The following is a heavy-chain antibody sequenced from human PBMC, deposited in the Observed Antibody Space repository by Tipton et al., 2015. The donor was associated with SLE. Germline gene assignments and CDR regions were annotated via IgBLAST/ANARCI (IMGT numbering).Heavy chain of an antibody. J-gene: IGHJ4*02. CDR2: IYFTGST. CDR1: GGSISSGGHY. CDR3: ARGGGSPSY. V-gene: IGHV4-61*08. D-gene: IGHD2-15*01. Sequence: TLSLTCTVSGGSISSGGHYWSWIRQPPGKGLEWIGYIYFTGSTNYNPSLKSRVTISVDMSKNQFSLKLTSVTAADTAVYYCARGGGSPSYWGQGTLVTVSS.